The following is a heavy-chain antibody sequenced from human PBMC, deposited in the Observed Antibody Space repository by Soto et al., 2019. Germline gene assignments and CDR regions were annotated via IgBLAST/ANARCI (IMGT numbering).Heavy chain of an antibody. CDR1: GASISGFY. V-gene: IGHV4-4*07. Sequence: RSLTCTVSGASISGFYWSWIRKSAGKGLEWIGRIYATGTTDYNPSLKSRVMMSVDTSKKQFSLKLRSVTAADTAVYYCVRDGTKTLRDWFDPWGQGIWVTVSS. D-gene: IGHD1-1*01. J-gene: IGHJ5*02. CDR2: IYATGTT. CDR3: VRDGTKTLRDWFDP.